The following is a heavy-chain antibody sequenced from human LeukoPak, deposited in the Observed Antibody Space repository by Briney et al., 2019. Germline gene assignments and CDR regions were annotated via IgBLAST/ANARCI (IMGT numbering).Heavy chain of an antibody. Sequence: SGGSLRLSCAASGFTFSSYAMNWVRQAPGKGLEWVSGISGNGDTTYYADSVKGRFTISRDNSKNTLYLQMNSLRAEDTAVYYCAKRSRRLTIVRGVPREDVWGQGTTVTVSS. CDR3: AKRSRRLTIVRGVPREDV. D-gene: IGHD3-10*01. CDR2: ISGNGDTT. V-gene: IGHV3-23*01. CDR1: GFTFSSYA. J-gene: IGHJ6*02.